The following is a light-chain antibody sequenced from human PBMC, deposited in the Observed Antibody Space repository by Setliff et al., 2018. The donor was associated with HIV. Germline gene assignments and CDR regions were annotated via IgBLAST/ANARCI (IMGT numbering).Light chain of an antibody. J-gene: IGLJ1*01. CDR3: SSYAGNKGDV. CDR2: EVT. CDR1: SGDVGGYNY. V-gene: IGLV2-8*01. Sequence: LTQPPSASGSPGQSVTISCTGTSGDVGGYNYVSWYQQYPGKAPKLLIHEVTKRPSGVPDRFSGSKSGNTASLTVSGLQAEDEADYYCSSYAGNKGDVFGTGTKVTVL.